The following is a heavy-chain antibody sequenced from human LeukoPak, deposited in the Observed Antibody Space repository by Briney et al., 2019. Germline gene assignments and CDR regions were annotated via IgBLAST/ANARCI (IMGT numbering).Heavy chain of an antibody. J-gene: IGHJ5*02. Sequence: ASVKVSCKASGYTFTGYYMHWVRQAPGQGLEWMGWINPNSGGTNYAQKLQGRLTMTTDTSTSTAYMEVRSLRSDDTAVYYCARNQPDSRGWYRGGDRWGQGTQVTVSS. D-gene: IGHD6-19*01. CDR1: GYTFTGYY. CDR3: ARNQPDSRGWYRGGDR. CDR2: INPNSGGT. V-gene: IGHV1-2*02.